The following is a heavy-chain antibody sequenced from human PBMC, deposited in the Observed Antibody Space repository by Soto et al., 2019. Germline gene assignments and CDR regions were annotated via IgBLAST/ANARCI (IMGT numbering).Heavy chain of an antibody. Sequence: XASLRLSCSASVFTVSNHYMTWVRQAPGKGLEWVSVIYSGGSRYYADSVKGRFAISRDHSKNTLYLQMNSLTAEDTAVYYCTRALPDFETTGNYSDYWGQGTLVTVSS. CDR1: VFTVSNHY. CDR2: IYSGGSR. J-gene: IGHJ4*02. CDR3: TRALPDFETTGNYSDY. V-gene: IGHV3-53*01. D-gene: IGHD3-22*01.